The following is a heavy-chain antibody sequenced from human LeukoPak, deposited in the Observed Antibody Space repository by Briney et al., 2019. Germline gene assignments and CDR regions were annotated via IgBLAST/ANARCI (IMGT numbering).Heavy chain of an antibody. D-gene: IGHD3-3*01. V-gene: IGHV3-7*01. CDR3: ARENYDFWDGGWFDP. CDR1: GFIFSSYW. Sequence: GGSLRLSCAASGFIFSSYWMSWVRQAPGKGLEWVANIKQDGSEKYYVDSVKGLFTISRDNAKNSLYLQMNSLRAEDTAVYYCARENYDFWDGGWFDPWGQGTLVTVSS. J-gene: IGHJ5*02. CDR2: IKQDGSEK.